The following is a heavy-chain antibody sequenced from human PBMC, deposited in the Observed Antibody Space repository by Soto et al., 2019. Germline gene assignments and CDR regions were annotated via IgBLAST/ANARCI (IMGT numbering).Heavy chain of an antibody. CDR1: GGTSRSSNG. J-gene: IGHJ4*02. CDR3: ATYYYDSSGYHTFDY. Sequence: SEPLSVTYGVAGGTSRSSNGWRWVHQTPGKGLEWIGEIYHSGSTNYNPSLKSRVTISVDKSKNQFSLKLSSVTAADTAVYYCATYYYDSSGYHTFDYWGQGTLVTVSS. CDR2: IYHSGST. D-gene: IGHD3-22*01. V-gene: IGHV4-4*02.